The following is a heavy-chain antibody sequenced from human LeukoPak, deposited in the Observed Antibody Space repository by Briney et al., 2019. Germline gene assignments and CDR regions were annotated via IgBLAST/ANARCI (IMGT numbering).Heavy chain of an antibody. J-gene: IGHJ4*02. CDR1: GFTFADHA. V-gene: IGHV3-23*01. CDR2: ISASGDNT. CDR3: AKGREAYSGSYTPFDY. Sequence: GGSLRLSFAASGFTFADHATSWVRQAPGKGLEWVSAISASGDNTYYADSVKGRFTISRDSSKSTLYLQMNSLRAEDTAVYYCAKGREAYSGSYTPFDYWGQGTLVTVSS. D-gene: IGHD1-26*01.